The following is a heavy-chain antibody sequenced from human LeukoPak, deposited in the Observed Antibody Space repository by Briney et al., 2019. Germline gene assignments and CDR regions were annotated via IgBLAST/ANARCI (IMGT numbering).Heavy chain of an antibody. CDR2: IYTSGST. CDR3: ASGIAADLY. D-gene: IGHD6-13*01. Sequence: SETLSLTCTVSGGSISSGSYYWSWIRQPAGKGLEWIGRIYTSGSTNYNPSLKSRVTISVDTSKNQFSLKLSSVTAADTTVYYCASGIAADLYWGQGTLVTVSS. J-gene: IGHJ4*02. CDR1: GGSISSGSYY. V-gene: IGHV4-61*02.